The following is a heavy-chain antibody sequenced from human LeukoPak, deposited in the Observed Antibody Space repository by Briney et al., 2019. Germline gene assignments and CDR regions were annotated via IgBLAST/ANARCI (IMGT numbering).Heavy chain of an antibody. Sequence: GGSLRLSCAASGFTFTSYDMSWVRQAPGKGLEWVSGIRGSGGSTYYADSVKGRFTISRDNSRNTLNLQMSSLRAEDTAVYYCAKSQIVGTTRSLDIWGHGTMVTVSS. CDR1: GFTFTSYD. J-gene: IGHJ3*02. CDR3: AKSQIVGTTRSLDI. CDR2: IRGSGGST. V-gene: IGHV3-23*01. D-gene: IGHD1-26*01.